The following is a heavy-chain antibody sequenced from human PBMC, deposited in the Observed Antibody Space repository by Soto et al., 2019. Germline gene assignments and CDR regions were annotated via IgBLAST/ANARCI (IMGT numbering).Heavy chain of an antibody. CDR2: IWYDGSTK. CDR3: ARDWLGKYLDY. Sequence: QVQLVESGGGVVQPGTSLRLSCAASGFTFSSYGMHWVRQAPGKGLEWVAVIWYDGSTKYYADSVRGRFTISRDSSKNTLYLQMNSLRAEDTAMYYCARDWLGKYLDYWGQGTLVTVSS. D-gene: IGHD6-19*01. CDR1: GFTFSSYG. V-gene: IGHV3-33*01. J-gene: IGHJ4*02.